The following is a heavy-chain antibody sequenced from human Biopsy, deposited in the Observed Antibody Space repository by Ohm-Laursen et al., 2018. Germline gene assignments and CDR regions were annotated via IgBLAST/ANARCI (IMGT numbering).Heavy chain of an antibody. Sequence: SLRLSCAASRFTFSDYFMSWIRQAPGKGLEWVSYISSSGITAHYADSVKGRFTISRDNAKNSLYLQMNSLRAEDTAIYYCARRGWNFEFDSWGKGTLVAVSS. CDR3: ARRGWNFEFDS. V-gene: IGHV3-11*01. CDR1: RFTFSDYF. CDR2: ISSSGITA. D-gene: IGHD1-7*01. J-gene: IGHJ4*02.